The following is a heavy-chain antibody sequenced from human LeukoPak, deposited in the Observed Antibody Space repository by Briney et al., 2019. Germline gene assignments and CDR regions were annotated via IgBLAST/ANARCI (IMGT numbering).Heavy chain of an antibody. V-gene: IGHV1-69*05. Sequence: ASVKVSCKASGGTFSSYAISWVRQAPGQGLEWMGGIIPIFGTANYAQKFQGRVTITRDTSASTAYMELSSLRSEDTAVYYCARDYYYYDSSGYSRYFDYWGQGTLVTVSS. CDR1: GGTFSSYA. CDR3: ARDYYYYDSSGYSRYFDY. J-gene: IGHJ4*02. D-gene: IGHD3-22*01. CDR2: IIPIFGTA.